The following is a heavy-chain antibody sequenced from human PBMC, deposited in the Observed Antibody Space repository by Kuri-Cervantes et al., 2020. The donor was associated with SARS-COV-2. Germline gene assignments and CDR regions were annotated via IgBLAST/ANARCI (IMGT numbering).Heavy chain of an antibody. CDR3: AKDMYSSSSLDAFDI. V-gene: IGHV3-20*04. D-gene: IGHD6-6*01. CDR1: GFTFDDYG. CDR2: INWNGGST. J-gene: IGHJ3*02. Sequence: GESLKISCAASGFTFDDYGMSWVRQAPGKGLEWVSGINWNGGSTGYADSVKGRFTISRDNSKNSLYLQMNSLRAEDTALYYCAKDMYSSSSLDAFDIWGQGTMVTVSS.